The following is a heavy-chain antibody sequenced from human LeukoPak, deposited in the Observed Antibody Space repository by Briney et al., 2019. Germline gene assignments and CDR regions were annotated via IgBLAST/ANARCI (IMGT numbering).Heavy chain of an antibody. J-gene: IGHJ4*02. D-gene: IGHD3-9*01. CDR2: IIPIYGTT. Sequence: ASVKVSXKASGGTFSSYAINWVRQAPGQGLEWMGGIIPIYGTTNYAQKFQGRVRITADEATSKAYMELSSLRSEDTAVYYCARDYLEYDILTGYCRYWGQGTLVIVSS. CDR3: ARDYLEYDILTGYCRY. CDR1: GGTFSSYA. V-gene: IGHV1-69*13.